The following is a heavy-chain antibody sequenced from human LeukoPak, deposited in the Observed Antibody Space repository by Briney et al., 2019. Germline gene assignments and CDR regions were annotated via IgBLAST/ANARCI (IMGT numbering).Heavy chain of an antibody. V-gene: IGHV4-59*01. Sequence: PSETLSLTCTVSGGSISRDYWSWIRQPPGKGLEWIGYIYYTGRTDYNPSLKSRVTISVDASNNQFSLKLSSVTAADTAVYYCARGRWLQWGYYFDYWGQGTLVTVSS. CDR3: ARGRWLQWGYYFDY. D-gene: IGHD5-24*01. J-gene: IGHJ4*02. CDR2: IYYTGRT. CDR1: GGSISRDY.